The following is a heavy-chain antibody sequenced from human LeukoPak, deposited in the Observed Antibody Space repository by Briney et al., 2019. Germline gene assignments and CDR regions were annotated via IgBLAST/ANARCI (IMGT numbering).Heavy chain of an antibody. Sequence: GGSLRLSCAASRFTFSSYWMHWVRQAPGKGLVWVSRIRSDGSITNCADSVKGRFTISRDNAKNTLYLQMNSLTVEDTAVYYWGGYCSSTSCPNWGEGTLVAVPS. CDR3: GGYCSSTSCPN. CDR1: RFTFSSYW. V-gene: IGHV3-74*01. D-gene: IGHD2-2*01. J-gene: IGHJ4*02. CDR2: IRSDGSIT.